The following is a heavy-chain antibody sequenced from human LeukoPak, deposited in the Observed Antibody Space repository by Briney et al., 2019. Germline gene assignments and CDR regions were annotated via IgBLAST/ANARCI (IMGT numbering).Heavy chain of an antibody. D-gene: IGHD1-26*01. Sequence: GGSLRLSCAASGFTFSSYNMNWVRQAPGKGLEWVSYISSSSSTIYYADSVKGRFTISRDNAKNSLYLQMSSLRVEDTAVYYCVRQKKSHGNFDYWGQGTLVTVSS. CDR1: GFTFSSYN. V-gene: IGHV3-48*01. CDR2: ISSSSSTI. CDR3: VRQKKSHGNFDY. J-gene: IGHJ4*02.